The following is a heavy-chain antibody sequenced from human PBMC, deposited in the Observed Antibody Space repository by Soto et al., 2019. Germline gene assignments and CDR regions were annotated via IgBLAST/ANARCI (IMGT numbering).Heavy chain of an antibody. CDR3: ARSGYSYGQIDY. V-gene: IGHV4-30-2*01. CDR1: GGSISSGGYS. Sequence: SSETLSLTCAVSGGSISSGGYSWSWIRQPPGKGLEWIGYIYHSGSTYYNPSLKSRVTISVDRSKNQFSLKLSSVTAADTAVYYCARSGYSYGQIDYWGQGTLVTVSS. D-gene: IGHD5-18*01. CDR2: IYHSGST. J-gene: IGHJ4*02.